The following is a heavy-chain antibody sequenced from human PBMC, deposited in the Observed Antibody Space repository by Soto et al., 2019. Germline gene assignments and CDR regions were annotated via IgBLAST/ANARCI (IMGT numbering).Heavy chain of an antibody. Sequence: SVGSLRLSCGASGFTFSSYAMSWVRQAPGKGLEWVSAISGSGGSTYYADSVKGRYTISRDNSKNTLYLQMNSLRAEDTAVYYCAKEGWEGDYFDYWGQGTLVTVSS. CDR3: AKEGWEGDYFDY. J-gene: IGHJ4*02. D-gene: IGHD1-26*01. V-gene: IGHV3-23*01. CDR2: ISGSGGST. CDR1: GFTFSSYA.